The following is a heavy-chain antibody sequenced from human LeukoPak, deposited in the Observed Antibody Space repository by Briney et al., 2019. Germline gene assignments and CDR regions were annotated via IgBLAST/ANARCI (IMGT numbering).Heavy chain of an antibody. CDR3: ARDNGGIAASYYFDY. CDR2: IYTSRST. D-gene: IGHD6-13*01. Sequence: SETLSLTCTVSGGSISSYYWSWIRQPAGKGLEWIGRIYTSRSTNYNPSLKSRVTMSVDTSKNQFSLKLSSVTAADTAVYYCARDNGGIAASYYFDYWGQGTLVTVSS. J-gene: IGHJ4*02. CDR1: GGSISSYY. V-gene: IGHV4-4*07.